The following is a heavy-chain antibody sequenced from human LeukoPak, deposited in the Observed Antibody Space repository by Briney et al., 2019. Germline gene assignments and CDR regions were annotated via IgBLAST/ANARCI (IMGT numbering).Heavy chain of an antibody. CDR3: AKGGYDYYYYYMDV. CDR1: GFTFSSYG. J-gene: IGHJ6*03. V-gene: IGHV3-30*02. CDR2: IRYDGSNK. D-gene: IGHD5-18*01. Sequence: TGGSLRLSCAASGFTFSSYGMHWVRQAPGKGLEWVAFIRYDGSNKYYADSVKGRFTISRDNSKNTLYLQMNSLRAEDTAVYYCAKGGYDYYYYYMDVWGKGTTVTVSS.